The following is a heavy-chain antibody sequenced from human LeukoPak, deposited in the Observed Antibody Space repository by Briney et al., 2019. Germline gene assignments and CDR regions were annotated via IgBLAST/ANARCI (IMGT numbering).Heavy chain of an antibody. CDR1: GFTLRSHD. D-gene: IGHD4-11*01. Sequence: GGSLRLSCAASGFTLRSHDMHWVRQSPGKGLEWVSAISIAGDTYYPDSVKGRFTISRDSAQNSLHLQMNNLRAGDTAVYYCVGEGYSKDAFDMWGQGTMVTVSS. CDR2: ISIAGDT. V-gene: IGHV3-13*01. CDR3: VGEGYSKDAFDM. J-gene: IGHJ3*02.